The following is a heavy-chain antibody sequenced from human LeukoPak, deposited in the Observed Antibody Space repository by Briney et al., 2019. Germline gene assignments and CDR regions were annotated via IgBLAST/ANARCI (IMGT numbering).Heavy chain of an antibody. V-gene: IGHV3-23*01. D-gene: IGHD1-26*01. CDR2: ISGSGGSP. CDR1: GFTFSSYA. CDR3: AKVFVSGSFDSFDN. Sequence: GGSLRLSCAASGFTFSSYAMSWVRQAPGKGLEWVSVISGSGGSPYYADSVKGRFTISRDNSKNTLYLQMNSLRAEDTAVYYCAKVFVSGSFDSFDNWGQGTLDTVSS. J-gene: IGHJ4*02.